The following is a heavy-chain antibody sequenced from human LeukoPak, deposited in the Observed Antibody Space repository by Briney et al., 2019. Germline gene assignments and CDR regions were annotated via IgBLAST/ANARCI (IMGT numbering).Heavy chain of an antibody. Sequence: SETLSLTCTVSGGSISSRSYYWGWIRQPPGKGLEWIGEINHSGSTNYNPSLKSRVTISVDTSKNQFSLKLSSVTAADTAVYYCARIKKYSSGWYPGYFDYWGQGTLVTVSS. CDR3: ARIKKYSSGWYPGYFDY. V-gene: IGHV4-39*07. CDR1: GGSISSRSYY. J-gene: IGHJ4*02. D-gene: IGHD6-19*01. CDR2: INHSGST.